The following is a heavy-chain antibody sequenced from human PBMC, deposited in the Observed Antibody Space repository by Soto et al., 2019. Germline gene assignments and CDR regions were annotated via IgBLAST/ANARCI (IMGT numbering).Heavy chain of an antibody. CDR3: AAGTGRTDFDY. CDR2: IISKNHGGAI. Sequence: EVQLVESGGGLVKPGGSLRLSCAASGFAFKNAWMSWVRQAPGKGLEWIGRIISKNHGGAIDYTAPVKDRFIMSRDDSKTTLYLQMNSLKTEDTAVYYCAAGTGRTDFDYWGQGTLVTVSS. D-gene: IGHD2-2*01. V-gene: IGHV3-15*01. J-gene: IGHJ4*02. CDR1: GFAFKNAW.